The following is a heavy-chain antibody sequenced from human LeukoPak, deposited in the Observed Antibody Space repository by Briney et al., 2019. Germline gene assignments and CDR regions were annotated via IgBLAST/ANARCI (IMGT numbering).Heavy chain of an antibody. CDR2: IYYSGST. V-gene: IGHV4-39*07. CDR1: GGSISSSSYY. CDR3: ARDPPTYYDILTGTAFDI. J-gene: IGHJ3*02. D-gene: IGHD3-9*01. Sequence: SETLSLTCTVSGGSISSSSYYWGWIRQPPGKGLEWIGSIYYSGSTYYNPSLKSRVTISVDTSKNQFSLKLSSVTAADTAVYYCARDPPTYYDILTGTAFDIWGQGTMVTVSS.